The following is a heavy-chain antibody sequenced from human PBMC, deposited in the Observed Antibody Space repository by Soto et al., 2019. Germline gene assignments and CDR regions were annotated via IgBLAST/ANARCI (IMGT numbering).Heavy chain of an antibody. CDR1: GVSISSHDW. D-gene: IGHD1-20*01. J-gene: IGHJ4*02. CDR2: SHQSGNT. V-gene: IGHV4-4*02. CDR3: ATRDNMKFY. Sequence: QVQLQESGPGLVKPSGTLSLTCTVSGVSISSHDWWTWVRQPPGKGLEWIGESHQSGNTNYNSSRGSRVTISVNKSTNQFSLRLSSVTVADTAVYYCATRDNMKFYWGQGTLVTVSS.